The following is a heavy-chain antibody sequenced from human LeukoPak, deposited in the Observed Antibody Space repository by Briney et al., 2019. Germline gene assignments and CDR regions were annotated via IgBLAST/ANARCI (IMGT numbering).Heavy chain of an antibody. V-gene: IGHV4-4*07. CDR2: IYTSVNP. Sequence: KPSETLSLTCTVSGVSISTYYWSWIRQPAGKGLEWIGRIYTSVNPNYNPSLKSRVTMSVNTSKNQFSLKLTSVTAADTAVYYCARDLGTSWSVWFDPWGQGTLVTVSS. CDR1: GVSISTYY. D-gene: IGHD6-13*01. CDR3: ARDLGTSWSVWFDP. J-gene: IGHJ5*02.